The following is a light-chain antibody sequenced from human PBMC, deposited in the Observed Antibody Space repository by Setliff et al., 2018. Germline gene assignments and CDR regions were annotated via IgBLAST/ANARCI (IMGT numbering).Light chain of an antibody. V-gene: IGLV2-14*01. CDR1: IGDVGAYDF. CDR3: SAYTSSSTYV. Sequence: ALTQPASVSGSPGQSITISCSGTIGDVGAYDFVSWYQHHPGKAPKLVIYEVTNRPSGISNRFSGSKSGNSASLIISGLQAEDEADYYCSAYTSSSTYVFGTGTKGTVL. J-gene: IGLJ1*01. CDR2: EVT.